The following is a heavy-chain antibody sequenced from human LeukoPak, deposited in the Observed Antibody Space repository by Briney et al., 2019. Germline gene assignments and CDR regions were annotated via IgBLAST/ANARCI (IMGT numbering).Heavy chain of an antibody. CDR1: GFTFSKYG. CDR2: ISYDGGEQ. V-gene: IGHV3-30*18. CDR3: AKKRVITTPDAIDWYFDL. D-gene: IGHD1-1*01. J-gene: IGHJ2*01. Sequence: PGGSLRLSCAASGFTFSKYGMHWVRQAPGKGLEWVAVISYDGGEQHYGDSVEGRFSISRDDSKSTIYLQMNNLGAEDTALYYCAKKRVITTPDAIDWYFDLWGRGTLVTVSS.